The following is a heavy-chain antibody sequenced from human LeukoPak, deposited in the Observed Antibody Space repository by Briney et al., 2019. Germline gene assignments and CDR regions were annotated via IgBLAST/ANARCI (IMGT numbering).Heavy chain of an antibody. CDR1: GGSISSYY. CDR2: IYYSGST. J-gene: IGHJ6*03. V-gene: IGHV4-59*01. D-gene: IGHD6-13*01. Sequence: SETLSLTCTVSGGSISSYYWSWIRQPPGKGLEWIGYIYYSGSTNYNPSLKSRVTISVDTSKNQFSLKLSSVTAADTAVYYCARISSWSPRYYYYMDVWGKGTTVTTSS. CDR3: ARISSWSPRYYYYMDV.